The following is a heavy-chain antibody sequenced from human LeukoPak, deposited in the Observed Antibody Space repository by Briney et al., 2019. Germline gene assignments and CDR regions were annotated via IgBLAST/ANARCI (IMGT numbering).Heavy chain of an antibody. V-gene: IGHV4-30-2*01. CDR2: IYHSGST. CDR3: ARTGDSDAFDI. D-gene: IGHD7-27*01. CDR1: GGSISSGGYS. Sequence: PSETLSLTCAVSGGSISSGGYSGSWIRQPPGKGLEWIGYIYHSGSTYYNPSLKSRVTISVDRSKNQFSLKLSSVTAADTAAYYCARTGDSDAFDIWGQGTMVTVSS. J-gene: IGHJ3*02.